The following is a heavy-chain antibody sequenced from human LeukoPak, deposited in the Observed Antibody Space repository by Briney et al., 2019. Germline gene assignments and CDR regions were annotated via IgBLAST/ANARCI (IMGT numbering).Heavy chain of an antibody. J-gene: IGHJ4*02. CDR2: FDPEDGET. CDR1: GYTLTELS. V-gene: IGHV1-24*01. D-gene: IGHD6-19*01. Sequence: ASVKVSCKVSGYTLTELSMHWVRQAPGKGLEWMGGFDPEDGETIYAQKFQGRVTMTEDTSTDTAYMELSSLRSEDTAVYYCATNPIAVAGRNGDYWGQGTLVTVSS. CDR3: ATNPIAVAGRNGDY.